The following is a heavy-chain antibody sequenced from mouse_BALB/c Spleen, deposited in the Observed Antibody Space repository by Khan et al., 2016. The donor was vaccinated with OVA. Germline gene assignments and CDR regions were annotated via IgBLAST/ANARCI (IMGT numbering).Heavy chain of an antibody. J-gene: IGHJ2*01. CDR1: GYIFTSYW. V-gene: IGHV1-76*01. CDR2: IYPGTGNT. Sequence: VELVESGAELVRPGASVKLSCKTSGYIFTSYWIHWVKQRSGQGLEWIARIYPGTGNTYYNENFKGKATLTADNSSSTAYMQLSSLKSEDSAVYVCGGEEALYYFNYWGQGTTLTVSS. CDR3: GGEEALYYFNY. D-gene: IGHD3-2*02.